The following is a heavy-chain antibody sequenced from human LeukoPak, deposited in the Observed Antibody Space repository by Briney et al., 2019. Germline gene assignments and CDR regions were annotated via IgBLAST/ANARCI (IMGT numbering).Heavy chain of an antibody. J-gene: IGHJ5*02. CDR2: IDWYDDK. V-gene: IGHV2-5*01. D-gene: IGHD4-17*01. CDR1: GFSLSTSGVG. CDR3: AHSTKDYVAYNWFDP. Sequence: SGPTLVKPTQTLTLTCTFSGFSLSTSGVGVGWIRQPPGKALEWLTLIDWYDDKRYSPSVKSRLTITKDTSKNQVVLTMTNMDTVDTATYYCAHSTKDYVAYNWFDPWGQGTLVTVSS.